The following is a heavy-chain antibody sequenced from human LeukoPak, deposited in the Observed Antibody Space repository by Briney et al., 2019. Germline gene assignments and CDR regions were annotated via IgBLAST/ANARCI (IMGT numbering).Heavy chain of an antibody. CDR2: INHSGST. CDR3: ARGRSVGYLDY. J-gene: IGHJ4*02. CDR1: GGSFSGYY. V-gene: IGHV4-34*01. D-gene: IGHD2-2*01. Sequence: SETLSLTCAVYGGSFSGYYWSWIRQPPGKGLEWIGEINHSGSTNYNPSLKSRVTISVDTSKNQFSLKLSSVTAADTAVYYCARGRSVGYLDYWGQGTLVTVSS.